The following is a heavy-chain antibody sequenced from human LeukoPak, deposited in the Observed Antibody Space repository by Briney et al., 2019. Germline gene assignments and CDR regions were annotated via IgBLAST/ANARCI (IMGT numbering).Heavy chain of an antibody. J-gene: IGHJ4*02. V-gene: IGHV3-64*01. CDR1: GFSFSSHA. Sequence: PGGSLSLSCAASGFSFSSHAMHWVRQVPEKGLEYVSAISTNGDSTYYAKSVKVRFIISRDNSKNMLYLQMGSLRADDMAVYYCARGMDVAMVTYDYWGQGTVVAVSS. CDR3: ARGMDVAMVTYDY. D-gene: IGHD5-18*01. CDR2: ISTNGDST.